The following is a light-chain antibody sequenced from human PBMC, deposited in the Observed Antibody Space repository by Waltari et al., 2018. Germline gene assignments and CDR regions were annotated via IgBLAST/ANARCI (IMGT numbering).Light chain of an antibody. CDR1: SNNVGNQG. CDR2: RNN. J-gene: IGLJ2*01. Sequence: QAGLTQPPSVSKGLRQTATLTCTGNSNNVGNQGAAWLQQHQGHPPKLLSYRNNNRPSGISERLSASRSGDTASLTITGLQPEDAADYFCSAWDSSLSAVVVGGGTKLTVL. V-gene: IGLV10-54*01. CDR3: SAWDSSLSAVV.